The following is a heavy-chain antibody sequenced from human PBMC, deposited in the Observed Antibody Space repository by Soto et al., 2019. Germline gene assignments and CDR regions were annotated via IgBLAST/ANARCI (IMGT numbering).Heavy chain of an antibody. V-gene: IGHV3-7*01. CDR3: ARGGFSYGTGIEH. J-gene: IGHJ5*02. CDR1: GFSISRYW. CDR2: KKQDGSEE. Sequence: GGSRRLSCGASGFSISRYWMSWVRQAPGKGLEWVADKKQDGSEEYYVDSVKGRFTVSRDNAKNSVYLQLTSLRVEDTALYYCARGGFSYGTGIEHWGQGALVTVSS. D-gene: IGHD5-18*01.